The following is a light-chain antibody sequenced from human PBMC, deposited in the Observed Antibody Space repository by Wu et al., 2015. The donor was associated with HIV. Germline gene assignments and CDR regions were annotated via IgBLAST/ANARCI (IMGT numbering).Light chain of an antibody. CDR1: QSISSW. CDR2: KTS. J-gene: IGKJ1*01. Sequence: DIQMTQSPFTLSASVGDRVTITCRASQSISSWLAWYQQKPGKAPNLLIYKTSYLKSGVPSRFSGSGSGTEFTLTITSLQPDDFATYYCQQYNSYSGTFGQGTKVEIK. V-gene: IGKV1-5*03. CDR3: QQYNSYSGT.